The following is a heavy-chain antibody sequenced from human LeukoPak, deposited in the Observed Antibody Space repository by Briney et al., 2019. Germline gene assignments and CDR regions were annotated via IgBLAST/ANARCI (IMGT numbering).Heavy chain of an antibody. V-gene: IGHV1-58*01. CDR3: AAVNPGIAVADAGVAFDI. CDR2: IVVGSGNT. J-gene: IGHJ3*02. CDR1: GFTFTGSA. Sequence: SVKVSCKASGFTFTGSAVQWVRQARGQRLEWIGWIVVGSGNTNYAQKFQERVTITRDMSTSTAYMELSSLRSEDTAVYYCAAVNPGIAVADAGVAFDIWGQGTMVTVSP. D-gene: IGHD6-19*01.